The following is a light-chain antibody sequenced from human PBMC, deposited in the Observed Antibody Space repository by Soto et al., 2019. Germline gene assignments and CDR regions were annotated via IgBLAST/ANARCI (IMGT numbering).Light chain of an antibody. Sequence: QSVLTQPPSVSAAPGQKVTISCSGSSSNIGSNYVSWYQQLPGAAPKLLIYDYGKRPSGIPDRFSGSQSGTSATLGITGLQTGDEADYYCGTWDLSLSASVFGTGTKLTVL. V-gene: IGLV1-51*01. CDR3: GTWDLSLSASV. CDR2: DYG. J-gene: IGLJ1*01. CDR1: SSNIGSNY.